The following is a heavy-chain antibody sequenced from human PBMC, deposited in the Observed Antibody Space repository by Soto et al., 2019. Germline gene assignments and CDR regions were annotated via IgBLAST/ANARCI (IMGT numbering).Heavy chain of an antibody. J-gene: IGHJ6*02. D-gene: IGHD4-17*01. CDR2: IYPGDSDT. Sequence: AGVSLKISCKGSGYSFTSYWIGWVRQMPGKGLEWMGIIYPGDSDTRYSPSFQGQVTISAAKNSLYLQMNSLRAEDTTVYYCARDYGDYYYYYGMDVWGQGTTVTVSS. CDR1: GYSFTSYW. V-gene: IGHV5-51*01. CDR3: ARDYGDYYYYYGMDV.